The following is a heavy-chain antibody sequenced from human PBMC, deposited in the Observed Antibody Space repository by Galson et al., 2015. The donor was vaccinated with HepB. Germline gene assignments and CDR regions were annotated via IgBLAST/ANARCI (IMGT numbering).Heavy chain of an antibody. Sequence: SVKVSCKVSGSTLTELSMHWVRQAPGKGLEWMGGFDPEDGETIYAQKFQGRVTMTEDTSTDTAYMELSSLRSEDTAVYYCATWRWSGFGSSSYYFVYWGQGTLVTVSS. V-gene: IGHV1-24*01. J-gene: IGHJ4*02. CDR3: ATWRWSGFGSSSYYFVY. CDR1: GSTLTELS. D-gene: IGHD6-13*01. CDR2: FDPEDGET.